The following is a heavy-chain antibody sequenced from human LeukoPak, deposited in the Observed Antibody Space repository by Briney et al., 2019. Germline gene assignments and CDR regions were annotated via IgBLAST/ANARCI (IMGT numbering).Heavy chain of an antibody. V-gene: IGHV1-46*01. CDR3: ARVDVVEAPPPFFDY. D-gene: IGHD1-26*01. CDR1: GYTFTSHY. CDR2: INPSGGST. J-gene: IGHJ4*02. Sequence: ASVKGSCKASGYTFTSHYIHWVRQAPGQGLEWMGIINPSGGSTNYAQKFQGRVSMTSDTSTSTVYMELSSLRSEDTALYYCARVDVVEAPPPFFDYWGQGTLVTVSS.